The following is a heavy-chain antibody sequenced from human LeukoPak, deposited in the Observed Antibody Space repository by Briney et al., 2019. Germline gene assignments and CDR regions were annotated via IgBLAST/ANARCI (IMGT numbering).Heavy chain of an antibody. CDR3: ASLWATATTPSPDY. D-gene: IGHD4-17*01. CDR1: GYTFTSYG. V-gene: IGHV1-18*01. J-gene: IGHJ4*02. Sequence: ASVKVSCKASGYTFTSYGISWVRQAPGQGLEWMGWISAYNGNTNYAQKLQGRVTMTTDTSTSTAYMELRSLRSDDTAVYYCASLWATATTPSPDYWGQGTLVTVSS. CDR2: ISAYNGNT.